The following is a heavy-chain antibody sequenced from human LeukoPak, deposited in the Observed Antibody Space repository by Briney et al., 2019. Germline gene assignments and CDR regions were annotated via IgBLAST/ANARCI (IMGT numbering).Heavy chain of an antibody. CDR2: INHSGST. CDR1: GGSFSGYY. V-gene: IGHV4-34*01. D-gene: IGHD3-10*01. CDR3: ASSWFGTDY. Sequence: SETLSLTCAVYGGSFSGYYWSWIRQPPGKGLEWIGEINHSGSTNYNPSLKSRVTISVDTSKNQFSLKLSSVTAADTAVYYCASSWFGTDYWGQGTLVTVSS. J-gene: IGHJ4*02.